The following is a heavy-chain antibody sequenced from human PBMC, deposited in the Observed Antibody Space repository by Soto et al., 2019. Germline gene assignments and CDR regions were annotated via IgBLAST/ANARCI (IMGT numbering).Heavy chain of an antibody. CDR1: GHTLTELS. Sequence: QVQLVQSGAEVKKPGASVKVACKVSGHTLTELSMQWVRQAPGKGLEWMGGFDPEDGETVYAQKFHGRVAMTEDTSPDTAYMELTSLRSEDTAVYYCATGPPSDPFVVVEVIAFWLDYWGQGTLVTVSS. CDR3: ATGPPSDPFVVVEVIAFWLDY. V-gene: IGHV1-24*01. CDR2: FDPEDGET. D-gene: IGHD2-15*01. J-gene: IGHJ4*02.